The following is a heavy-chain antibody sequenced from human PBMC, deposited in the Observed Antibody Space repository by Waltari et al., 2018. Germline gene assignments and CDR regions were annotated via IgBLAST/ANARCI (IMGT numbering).Heavy chain of an antibody. Sequence: QVQLLESGPGLVKPSQTLSLTCTVSGGSISSGGYYWRWIRQHPGKGLEWIGYIYYSGSTYYNPSLKSRVTVSVDTSKNQFSLKLSSVTAADTAVYYCARGKNHYYDSSGLGMDVWGQGTTVTVSS. D-gene: IGHD3-22*01. CDR1: GGSISSGGYY. V-gene: IGHV4-31*03. CDR2: IYYSGST. J-gene: IGHJ6*02. CDR3: ARGKNHYYDSSGLGMDV.